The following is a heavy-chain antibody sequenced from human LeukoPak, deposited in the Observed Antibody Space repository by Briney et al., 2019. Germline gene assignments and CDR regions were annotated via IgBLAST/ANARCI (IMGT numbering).Heavy chain of an antibody. D-gene: IGHD3-22*01. Sequence: GGSLRLSCAVSGFTFSSYAMHWVRQAPGKGLEWVAVISYDGSNKYYADSVKGRFTISRDNSKNTLYLQMNSLRAEDTAVYYCARAAWDYYDSSGYYYDYWGQGTLVTVSS. CDR3: ARAAWDYYDSSGYYYDY. CDR1: GFTFSSYA. CDR2: ISYDGSNK. V-gene: IGHV3-30-3*01. J-gene: IGHJ4*02.